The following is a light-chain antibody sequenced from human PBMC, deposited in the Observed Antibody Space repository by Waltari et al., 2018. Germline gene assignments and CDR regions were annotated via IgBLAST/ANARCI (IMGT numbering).Light chain of an antibody. CDR2: GAS. V-gene: IGKV3-15*01. Sequence: EIVMTQSPTTLSVSPGERVTLSCRASQSVTTNLAWYQQKPGQAPRILIYGASTRATGIPARFTGSGSETEFTLTISSLQSEDSAVYFGQQYDAWPPWTFGQGTKVEIK. CDR3: QQYDAWPPWT. J-gene: IGKJ1*01. CDR1: QSVTTN.